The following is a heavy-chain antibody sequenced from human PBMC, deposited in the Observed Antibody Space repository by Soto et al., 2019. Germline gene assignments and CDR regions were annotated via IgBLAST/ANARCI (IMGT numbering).Heavy chain of an antibody. CDR1: GGSFRGYY. J-gene: IGHJ4*02. Sequence: PSETLSLTCAVYGGSFRGYYWSWSRQPPGKGLEWIGEINHSGSTNYNPSLKSRVTISVDTSKNQFSLKLSSVTAADTAVYYCARGGIRALGANLGYWGQGTLVTVSS. D-gene: IGHD1-26*01. CDR3: ARGGIRALGANLGY. CDR2: INHSGST. V-gene: IGHV4-34*01.